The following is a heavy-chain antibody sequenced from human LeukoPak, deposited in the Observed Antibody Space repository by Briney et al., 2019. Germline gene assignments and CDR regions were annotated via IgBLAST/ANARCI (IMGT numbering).Heavy chain of an antibody. Sequence: ASVKVSCKASGYTFTGYYMHWVRQAPGQGLEWMGWINPNSGGTNYAQKFQGRVTMTRDTSISTAYMELSRLRSDDTAVYYCARSFDWLSSNWFDPWSQGTLVTVSS. D-gene: IGHD3-9*01. CDR2: INPNSGGT. CDR1: GYTFTGYY. V-gene: IGHV1-2*02. CDR3: ARSFDWLSSNWFDP. J-gene: IGHJ5*02.